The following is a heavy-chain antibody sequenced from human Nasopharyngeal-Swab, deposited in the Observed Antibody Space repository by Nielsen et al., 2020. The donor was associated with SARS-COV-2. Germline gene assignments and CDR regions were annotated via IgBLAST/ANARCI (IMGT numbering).Heavy chain of an antibody. Sequence: SETLSLTCAVSGGSISSSNWWSWVRQPPGKGLEWIGEIYHSGSTNYNPSLKSRVTISVDKSKNQLSLKLRSVAAADTAVYYCARDLGLAAAASYYYYGMDVWGQGTTVTVSS. CDR2: IYHSGST. CDR1: GGSISSSNW. D-gene: IGHD6-13*01. J-gene: IGHJ6*02. V-gene: IGHV4-4*02. CDR3: ARDLGLAAAASYYYYGMDV.